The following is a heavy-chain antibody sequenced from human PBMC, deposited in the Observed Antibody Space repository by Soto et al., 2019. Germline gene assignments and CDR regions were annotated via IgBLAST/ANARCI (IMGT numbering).Heavy chain of an antibody. V-gene: IGHV1-2*04. CDR1: GDTFTGYY. J-gene: IGHJ5*02. Sequence: GASVKVSCKASGDTFTGYYMHWVRQAPGQGLEWMGWINPNSGGTNYAQKFQGWVTMTRDTSISTAYMELSRLRSDDTAVYYWGRGGGVWGSYRWVEPWGQGTLVTVSS. CDR2: INPNSGGT. CDR3: GRGGGVWGSYRWVEP. D-gene: IGHD3-16*02.